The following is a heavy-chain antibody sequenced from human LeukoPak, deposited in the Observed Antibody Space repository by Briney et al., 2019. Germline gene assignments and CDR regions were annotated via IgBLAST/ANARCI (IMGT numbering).Heavy chain of an antibody. CDR1: GGSISSYY. D-gene: IGHD3-10*01. CDR3: ASWRGEGYFDY. CDR2: IYYSGST. Sequence: PSETLSLTCTVSGGSISSYYWSWIRQPPGKGLEWIGYIYYSGSTNYNPSLKSRVTISVDTSKNQFSLKLSSVTAADTAVYYCASWRGEGYFDYWGQGTLVTVSS. V-gene: IGHV4-59*08. J-gene: IGHJ4*02.